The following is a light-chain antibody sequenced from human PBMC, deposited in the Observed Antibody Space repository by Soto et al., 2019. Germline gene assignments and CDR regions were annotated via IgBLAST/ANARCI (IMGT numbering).Light chain of an antibody. CDR2: GAS. Sequence: EIVMTQSPATLSMSPGESATLSCRASQSVGSSLAWYQQKPGQGPRLLIYGASTRATGIPARFSGSGSGTEFTLTINSLQSEDFAVYYCQQYNNWSMYTFGQGTKLEI. V-gene: IGKV3-15*01. CDR3: QQYNNWSMYT. CDR1: QSVGSS. J-gene: IGKJ2*01.